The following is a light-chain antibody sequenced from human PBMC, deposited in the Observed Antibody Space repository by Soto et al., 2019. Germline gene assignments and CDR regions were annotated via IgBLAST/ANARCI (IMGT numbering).Light chain of an antibody. CDR3: ISYAGSTRV. V-gene: IGLV2-8*01. Sequence: QSALTQPPSASGSPGQSVTISCTGTSSDVGGYNYVSWYQQHPGKAPKLMIYEVSKRPSGVPDRFSGSKSGNTASLTVSGLQAEDEADYYCISYAGSTRVFGGGTKLTVL. J-gene: IGLJ3*02. CDR2: EVS. CDR1: SSDVGGYNY.